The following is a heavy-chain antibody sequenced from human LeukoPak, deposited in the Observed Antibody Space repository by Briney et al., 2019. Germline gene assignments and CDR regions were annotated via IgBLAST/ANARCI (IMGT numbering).Heavy chain of an antibody. CDR1: GGTFSSYA. Sequence: ASVKVSCKASGGTFSSYAICWVRQAPGQGLEWMGGLDPEDGATMYAQKFEGRVSMTEDTTTDTAYMELSSVRSEDTAVYYCATARQYDDFAGYPWYYGLDVWGQGTTVTVSS. V-gene: IGHV1-24*01. CDR2: LDPEDGAT. J-gene: IGHJ6*02. D-gene: IGHD3/OR15-3a*01. CDR3: ATARQYDDFAGYPWYYGLDV.